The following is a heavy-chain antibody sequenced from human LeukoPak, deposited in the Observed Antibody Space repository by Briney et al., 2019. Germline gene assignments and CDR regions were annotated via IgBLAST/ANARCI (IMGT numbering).Heavy chain of an antibody. D-gene: IGHD2-2*02. CDR3: ARDCSSTTCYRNGFDP. J-gene: IGHJ5*02. CDR1: GFTFSAYS. V-gene: IGHV3-21*01. CDR2: ISSRSTNI. Sequence: GGSLRLSCAASGFTFSAYSMNWVRQAPGKGLEWVSSISSRSTNIYYADSVKGRFTISRDNAKNSLYLQMNSLRAEDTAVYYCARDCSSTTCYRNGFDPWGQGTLVTVSS.